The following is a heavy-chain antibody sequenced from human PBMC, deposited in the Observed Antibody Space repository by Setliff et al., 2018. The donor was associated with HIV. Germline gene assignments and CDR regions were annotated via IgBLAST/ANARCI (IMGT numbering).Heavy chain of an antibody. CDR1: GGSFSGYY. V-gene: IGHV4-59*01. J-gene: IGHJ4*02. Sequence: PSETLSLTCTVYGGSFSGYYWSWIRQPPGKGLEWIGYIYYRGGTNYNPSLKSRLTISVDAAKNQFSLKLSSVTTADAAVYYCARATATWLVDNWGQGTLVTVSS. CDR2: IYYRGGT. CDR3: ARATATWLVDN. D-gene: IGHD2-15*01.